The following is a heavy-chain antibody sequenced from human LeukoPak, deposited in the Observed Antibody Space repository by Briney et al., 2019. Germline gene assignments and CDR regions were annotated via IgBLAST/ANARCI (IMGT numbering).Heavy chain of an antibody. J-gene: IGHJ3*01. CDR2: IGASGEST. CDR3: AKDIQLST. V-gene: IGHV3-23*01. CDR1: GFTFSVAA. D-gene: IGHD5-24*01. Sequence: PGGSLRLCCAASGFTFSVAAMTWVRQAPGKGLEWVSLIGASGESTYYADSVKGRFTISRDNSKNTLSLQMNSLRVEDTAMYFCAKDIQLSTWGLGTMVTVSS.